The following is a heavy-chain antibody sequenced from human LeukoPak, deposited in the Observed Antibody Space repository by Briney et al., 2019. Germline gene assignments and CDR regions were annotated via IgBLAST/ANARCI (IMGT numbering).Heavy chain of an antibody. CDR3: ARAAAAGTYYFDY. Sequence: MLQGRVTMITDTSTSTAYMELRSLTSDDTAVYYCARAAAAGTYYFDYWGQGTLVTVSS. J-gene: IGHJ4*02. V-gene: IGHV1-18*01. D-gene: IGHD6-13*01.